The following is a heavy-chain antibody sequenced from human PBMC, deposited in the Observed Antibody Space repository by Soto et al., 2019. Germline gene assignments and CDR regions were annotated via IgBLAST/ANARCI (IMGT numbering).Heavy chain of an antibody. CDR2: INGYNGNT. CDR3: ARMGDVPYYYYGMDV. D-gene: IGHD3-16*01. CDR1: GYTFSRSG. Sequence: QVQLVQSGAEVKKPGASVKVSCKASGYTFSRSGISWVRQAPGQVLEWMGWINGYNGNTNYTQKMQGRITMTTDTPTRTAYMALRSLRSDDTAVYYCARMGDVPYYYYGMDVWGQGTTVIVSS. V-gene: IGHV1-18*01. J-gene: IGHJ6*02.